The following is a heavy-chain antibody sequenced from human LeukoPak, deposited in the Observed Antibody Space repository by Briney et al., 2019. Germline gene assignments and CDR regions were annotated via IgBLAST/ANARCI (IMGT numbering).Heavy chain of an antibody. CDR3: ARDRNYYGSGSYGDAFDI. V-gene: IGHV3-30*04. Sequence: QPGGSLRLSCAASGFTFSSYAMPWVRQAPGKGLEWVAVISYDGSNKYYADSVKGRFTISRDNSKNTLYLQMNSLRAEDTAVYYCARDRNYYGSGSYGDAFDIWGKGTTVTVSS. J-gene: IGHJ3*02. CDR1: GFTFSSYA. CDR2: ISYDGSNK. D-gene: IGHD3-10*01.